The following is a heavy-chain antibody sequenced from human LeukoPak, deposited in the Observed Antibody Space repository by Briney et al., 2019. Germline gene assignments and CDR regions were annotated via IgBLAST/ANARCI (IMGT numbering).Heavy chain of an antibody. Sequence: GSSVKVSCKASGGTFSSYAISWVRQAPGQGLEWMGRIIPIFGTANHAQKFQGRVTITTDESTSTAYMELSSLRSEDTAVYYCAKARARSPDFFDYWGQGTLVTVSS. J-gene: IGHJ4*02. CDR1: GGTFSSYA. V-gene: IGHV1-69*05. CDR3: AKARARSPDFFDY. CDR2: IIPIFGTA.